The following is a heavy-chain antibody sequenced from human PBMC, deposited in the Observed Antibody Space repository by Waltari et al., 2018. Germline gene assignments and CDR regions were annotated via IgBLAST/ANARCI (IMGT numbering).Heavy chain of an antibody. Sequence: LTCAVYGGSFSGYYWSWIRQPPGKGLEWIGEINHSGSTNYNPSLKSRVTISVDTSKNQFSLKLSSVTAADTAVYYCASSSYGAGWFDPWGQGTLVTVSS. D-gene: IGHD5-18*01. CDR2: INHSGST. V-gene: IGHV4-34*01. CDR3: ASSSYGAGWFDP. CDR1: GGSFSGYY. J-gene: IGHJ5*02.